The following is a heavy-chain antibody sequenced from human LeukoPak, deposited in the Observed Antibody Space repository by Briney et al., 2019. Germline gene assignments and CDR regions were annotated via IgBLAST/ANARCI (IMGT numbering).Heavy chain of an antibody. Sequence: GSLRLSCAASGFTFSSYWMSWVRQAPGKGLEWIGSIHYSGSTYYNPSLKSRVTISVDTSKNQFSLKLSSVTAADTAVYYCARDHAQYSYGHYYYYYYMDVWGKGTTVTVSS. V-gene: IGHV4-39*07. CDR3: ARDHAQYSYGHYYYYYYMDV. D-gene: IGHD6-6*01. CDR1: GFTFSSYW. J-gene: IGHJ6*03. CDR2: IHYSGST.